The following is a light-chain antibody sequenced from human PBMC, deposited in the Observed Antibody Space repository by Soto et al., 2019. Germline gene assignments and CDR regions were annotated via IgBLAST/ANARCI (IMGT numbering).Light chain of an antibody. Sequence: EIVLTQSPATLSLSPGERATLSCGASQSVNSSYLAWYQQKPGLAPRLFIYDASSRAPGIPDRFTGSGSGTDFTLTISRLEPEDFAVYYCQQYGSSPTFGQGTRLEIK. CDR2: DAS. CDR1: QSVNSSY. J-gene: IGKJ5*01. CDR3: QQYGSSPT. V-gene: IGKV3D-20*01.